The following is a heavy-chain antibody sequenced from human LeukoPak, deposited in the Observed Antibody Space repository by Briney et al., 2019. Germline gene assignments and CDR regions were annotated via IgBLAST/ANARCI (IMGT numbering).Heavy chain of an antibody. Sequence: GGSLRLSCAASGFTVSSNYMSWVRQAPGKGLEWVSVIYSGGSTYYADSVKGRFTISRDNGKNSLFLQMNSLRAEDTAVYYCAREGGYSYGLIDYWGQGTLVTVSS. CDR3: AREGGYSYGLIDY. CDR1: GFTVSSNY. V-gene: IGHV3-53*01. CDR2: IYSGGST. J-gene: IGHJ4*02. D-gene: IGHD5-18*01.